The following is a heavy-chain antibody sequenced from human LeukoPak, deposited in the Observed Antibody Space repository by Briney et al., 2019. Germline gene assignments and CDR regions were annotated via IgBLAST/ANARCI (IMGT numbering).Heavy chain of an antibody. J-gene: IGHJ4*02. CDR3: AKDGGSGWFLY. CDR1: GFTFDDYA. V-gene: IGHV3-9*01. CDR2: ISWNSGSI. D-gene: IGHD6-19*01. Sequence: GRSLRLSCAASGFTFDDYAMHWVRQAPGKGLEWVSGISWNSGSIGYADSVKGRFTISRDNAKNSLYLQMNSLRAEDTALYYCAKDGGSGWFLYWGQGTLVTVSS.